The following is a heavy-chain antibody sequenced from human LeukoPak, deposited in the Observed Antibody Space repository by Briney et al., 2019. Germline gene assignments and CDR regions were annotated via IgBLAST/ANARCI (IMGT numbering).Heavy chain of an antibody. J-gene: IGHJ4*02. CDR2: INHSGST. CDR1: GGSFSGYY. D-gene: IGHD2-15*01. V-gene: IGHV4-34*01. Sequence: SETLSLTCAVYGGSFSGYYWSWICQPPGKGLEWIGEINHSGSTNYNPSLKSRVTISVDTSKNQFSLKLSSVTAADTAVYYCAITPKAATNYDYWGQGTLVTVSS. CDR3: AITPKAATNYDY.